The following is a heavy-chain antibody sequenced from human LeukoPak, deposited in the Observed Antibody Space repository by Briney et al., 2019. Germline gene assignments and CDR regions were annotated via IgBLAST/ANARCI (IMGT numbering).Heavy chain of an antibody. CDR3: ARIDHGGYQPIDY. CDR2: INHSGST. Sequence: SETLSLPCTVSGGSISSSSYYWSWIRPPPGKGLEWIGEINHSGSTNYNPSLKSRVTISVDTSKNQFSLKLSSVTAADTAVYYCARIDHGGYQPIDYWGQGTLVTVSS. J-gene: IGHJ4*02. D-gene: IGHD4/OR15-4a*01. V-gene: IGHV4-39*07. CDR1: GGSISSSSYY.